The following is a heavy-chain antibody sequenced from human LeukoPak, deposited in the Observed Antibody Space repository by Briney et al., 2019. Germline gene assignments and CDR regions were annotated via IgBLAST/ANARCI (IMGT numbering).Heavy chain of an antibody. V-gene: IGHV4-4*07. CDR1: GDSISSYY. Sequence: SETLSLTCTVSGDSISSYYWSWIRQPAGKGLEWIGRIHPSGSTNYNPSLKSRVTLSVDTSKNQFSLKLNSVTAADTAVYYCARGPPPDFDYWGRGTLVTVSS. CDR2: IHPSGST. CDR3: ARGPPPDFDY. J-gene: IGHJ4*02.